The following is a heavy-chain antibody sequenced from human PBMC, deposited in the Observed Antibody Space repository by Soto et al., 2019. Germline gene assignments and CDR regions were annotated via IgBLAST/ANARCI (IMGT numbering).Heavy chain of an antibody. J-gene: IGHJ4*02. D-gene: IGHD4-17*01. V-gene: IGHV4-59*08. CDR1: GGSLRRYY. Sequence: ASETLSLTCPVSGGSLRRYYWSWVRQPPGKGLEWIGYIYYSGSTNYTPPLESRVTISVDTSKNQFSLKLSSVTAADTAVYYCARRYGDAFDYWGQGTLVTVSS. CDR3: ARRYGDAFDY. CDR2: IYYSGST.